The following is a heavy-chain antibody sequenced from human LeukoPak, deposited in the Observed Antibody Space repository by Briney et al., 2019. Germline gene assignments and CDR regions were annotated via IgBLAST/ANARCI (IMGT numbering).Heavy chain of an antibody. J-gene: IGHJ4*02. CDR1: GGSISSSSYY. CDR2: MYYSGSA. D-gene: IGHD4-23*01. V-gene: IGHV4-39*01. CDR3: ARLYSSSRWYFDY. Sequence: SETLSLTCTVSGGSISSSSYYWGWIRQPPGKGLEWIGSMYYSGSAYCNPSLKSRVTISVDTSRNQFSLNLNSVTAADTAAYYCARLYSSSRWYFDYWAREPWSPSPQ.